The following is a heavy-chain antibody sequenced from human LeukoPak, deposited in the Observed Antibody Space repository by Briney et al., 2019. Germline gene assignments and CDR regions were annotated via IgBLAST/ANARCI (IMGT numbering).Heavy chain of an antibody. V-gene: IGHV4-30-4*01. CDR1: GGSISSGDYY. CDR3: ARDTPEYQVLDY. CDR2: IYYSGST. J-gene: IGHJ4*02. D-gene: IGHD2-2*01. Sequence: PSETLSLTCTVSGGSISSGDYYWSWIRQPPGKGLEWIGYIYYSGSTYYNPSLKSRVTISVDTSKNQFSLKLSSVTAADTAVYYCARDTPEYQVLDYWGQGTLVTVSS.